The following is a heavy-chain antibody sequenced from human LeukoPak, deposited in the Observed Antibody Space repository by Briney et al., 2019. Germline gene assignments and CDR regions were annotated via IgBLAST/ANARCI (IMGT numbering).Heavy chain of an antibody. V-gene: IGHV4-4*07. CDR2: VYTSGST. CDR3: ARERGDPYYYYYYMDV. J-gene: IGHJ6*03. D-gene: IGHD3-10*01. Sequence: SETLSLTCTVSGGSLSNYYWSWIRQAAGKGLEWIGRVYTSGSTNYNPSLKSRVTMSVHTSKNQFSLKLSSVTAADTAVYYCARERGDPYYYYYYMDVWGKGTTVTVSS. CDR1: GGSLSNYY.